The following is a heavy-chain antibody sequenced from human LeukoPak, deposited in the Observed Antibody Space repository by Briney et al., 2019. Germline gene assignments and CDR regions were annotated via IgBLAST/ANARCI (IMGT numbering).Heavy chain of an antibody. V-gene: IGHV3-23*01. Sequence: GGSLRLSCAASGFTFSSYAMSWVRQAPGKRLEWVSAISGSGGSTYYADSVKGRFTISRDNSKNTLYLQMNSLRAEGTAVYYCAKRIAVAGVWFDPWGQGTLVTVSS. J-gene: IGHJ5*02. CDR3: AKRIAVAGVWFDP. D-gene: IGHD6-19*01. CDR2: ISGSGGST. CDR1: GFTFSSYA.